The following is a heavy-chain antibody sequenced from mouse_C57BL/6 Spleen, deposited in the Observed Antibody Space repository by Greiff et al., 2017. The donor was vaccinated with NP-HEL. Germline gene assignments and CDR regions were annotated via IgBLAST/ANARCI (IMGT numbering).Heavy chain of an antibody. V-gene: IGHV1-78*01. CDR2: IYPRDGST. Sequence: VQLQQSDAELVKPGASVKISCKVSGYTFTDHTIHWMKQRPEQGLEWIGYIYPRDGSTKYNEKFKGKATLTADKSSSTAYMQLNSLTSEDSAVYFWARPYYYGSSPFDYWGQGTTLTVSS. J-gene: IGHJ2*01. CDR3: ARPYYYGSSPFDY. D-gene: IGHD1-1*01. CDR1: GYTFTDHT.